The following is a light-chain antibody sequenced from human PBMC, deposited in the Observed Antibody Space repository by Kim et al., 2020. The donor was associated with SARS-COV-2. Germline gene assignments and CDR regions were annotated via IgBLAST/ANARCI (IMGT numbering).Light chain of an antibody. J-gene: IGKJ1*01. V-gene: IGKV3D-15*01. CDR3: QQYNNWPPT. CDR2: GAS. CDR1: QSVSSN. Sequence: EIVMTQSPATLSVSPGERATLSCRASQSVSSNFAWYQQKPGQAPRLLIFGASLRTTDIPARFSGSGSGTEFTLTISSLQSEDFAVYYCQQYNNWPPTFGQGTKLEI.